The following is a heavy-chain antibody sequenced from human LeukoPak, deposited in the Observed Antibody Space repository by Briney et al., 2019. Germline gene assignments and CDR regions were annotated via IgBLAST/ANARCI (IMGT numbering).Heavy chain of an antibody. Sequence: PGGSLRLSCAASGFTFSNYSMNWVRQAPGKGLEWVSAISSSGSYTYYADSVKGRFTISRDNAKNSLYLQMNSLRAEDTAVYYCARGLHGAGFDYWGQGTLVTVSS. CDR2: ISSSGSYT. J-gene: IGHJ4*02. D-gene: IGHD5/OR15-5a*01. CDR1: GFTFSNYS. CDR3: ARGLHGAGFDY. V-gene: IGHV3-21*01.